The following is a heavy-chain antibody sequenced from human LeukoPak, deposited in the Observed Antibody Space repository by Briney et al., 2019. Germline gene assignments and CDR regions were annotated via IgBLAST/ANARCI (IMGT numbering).Heavy chain of an antibody. CDR1: GYTLTSYG. Sequence: ASVKVSCKASGYTLTSYGISWVRQAPGQGLEWMGWISAYNGNTNYAQKLQGRVTMTTDTSTSTAYMELRSLRSDDTAVYYCASVAGITGRNWFDPWGQGTLVTVSS. CDR3: ASVAGITGRNWFDP. D-gene: IGHD1-20*01. V-gene: IGHV1-18*01. J-gene: IGHJ5*02. CDR2: ISAYNGNT.